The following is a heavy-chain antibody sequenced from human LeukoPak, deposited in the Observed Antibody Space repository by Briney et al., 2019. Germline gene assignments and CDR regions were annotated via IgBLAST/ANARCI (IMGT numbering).Heavy chain of an antibody. J-gene: IGHJ4*02. Sequence: GGSLRLSCAASGLTFSSYSMNWVRQAPGKGLEWVSAISGSGGSTYYADSVRGRFTIPRDNSRDTLYLQMNSLRAEDTAVYYCAKGYYDYVWGSYYFDYWGQGTLVTVSS. CDR1: GLTFSSYS. CDR3: AKGYYDYVWGSYYFDY. D-gene: IGHD3-16*01. V-gene: IGHV3-23*01. CDR2: ISGSGGST.